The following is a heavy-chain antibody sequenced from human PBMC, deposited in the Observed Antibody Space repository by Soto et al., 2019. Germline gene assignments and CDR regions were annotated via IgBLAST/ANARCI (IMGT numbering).Heavy chain of an antibody. D-gene: IGHD2-15*01. CDR3: AGVCSGEEGTDAFEI. J-gene: IGHJ3*02. Sequence: QVQLVQSGAEVKKPGASVKVSCKASGYTFTSYGISWVRQAPGQGLEWMGWISAYNGNTNNAQKPQGRVTMTTDTSTSTAYMELGSLRSDDTAVYSCAGVCSGEEGTDAFEIWGQGTMVTVSS. CDR1: GYTFTSYG. CDR2: ISAYNGNT. V-gene: IGHV1-18*01.